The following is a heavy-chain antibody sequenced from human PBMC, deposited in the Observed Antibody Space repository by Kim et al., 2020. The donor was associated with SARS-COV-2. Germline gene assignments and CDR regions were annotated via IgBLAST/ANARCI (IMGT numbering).Heavy chain of an antibody. Sequence: GGSLRLSCAASGFTFSSYAMHWVRQAPGKGLEWVAVISYDGSNKYYADSVKGRFTISRDNSKNTLYLQMNSLRAEDTAVYYCARDNPVAGTFDYWGQGTLVTVSS. D-gene: IGHD6-19*01. CDR2: ISYDGSNK. J-gene: IGHJ4*02. CDR3: ARDNPVAGTFDY. CDR1: GFTFSSYA. V-gene: IGHV3-30-3*01.